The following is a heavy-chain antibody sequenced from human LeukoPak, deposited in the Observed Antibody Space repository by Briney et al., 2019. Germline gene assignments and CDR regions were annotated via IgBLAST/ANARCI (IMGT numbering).Heavy chain of an antibody. J-gene: IGHJ4*02. CDR3: ARGPAYSSSWYFDY. CDR1: GFTFSSYG. D-gene: IGHD6-13*01. CDR2: IWYDGSNK. Sequence: GGSLRLSCAASGFTFSSYGMHWVRQAPGKGLEWVAVIWYDGSNKYYADSVKGRFTISRDNSKNTLYLQMNSLRAEDTAVYYCARGPAYSSSWYFDYWGQGTLVTASS. V-gene: IGHV3-33*01.